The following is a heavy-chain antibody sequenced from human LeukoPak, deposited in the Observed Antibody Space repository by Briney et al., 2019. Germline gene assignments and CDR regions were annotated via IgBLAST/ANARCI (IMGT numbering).Heavy chain of an antibody. D-gene: IGHD5-12*01. CDR1: GFSVRTNY. CDR3: AREKNDIVVTSYFFDY. V-gene: IGHV3-53*01. J-gene: IGHJ4*02. CDR2: TYDSGNT. Sequence: GGSLRLSCAASGFSVRTNYVGWVRQAPGKGLEWVSVTYDSGNTYYTNSVKGRFTISRDNSKNTVYLQMNSLRAEDTAVYFCAREKNDIVVTSYFFDYWGQGTLVTVSS.